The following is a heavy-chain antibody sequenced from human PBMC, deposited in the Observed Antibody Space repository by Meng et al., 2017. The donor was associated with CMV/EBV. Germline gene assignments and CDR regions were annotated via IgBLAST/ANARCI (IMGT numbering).Heavy chain of an antibody. D-gene: IGHD3-22*01. V-gene: IGHV1-69*12. CDR2: IIPIFGTA. CDR1: GGTFSSKA. J-gene: IGHJ2*01. CDR3: ARGYYDSSGYNFDL. Sequence: QGLLVRSWAAVKKPGSSVKDPCKASGGTFSSKAISWVGQAPGQGLEWMGGIIPIFGTANYAQKFQGRVTITADESTSTAYMELSSLRSKDTAVYYCARGYYDSSGYNFDLWGRGTLVTVSS.